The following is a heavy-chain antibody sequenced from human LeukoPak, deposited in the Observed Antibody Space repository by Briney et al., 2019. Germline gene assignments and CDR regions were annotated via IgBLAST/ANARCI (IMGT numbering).Heavy chain of an antibody. Sequence: ASVKVSCKASGGTFSSYAISWVRQAPGQGLEWMGGIIPIFGTANYAQKFQGRVTITTDESTSTAYMELSSLRSEDTAVYYCATTGGLPGSFGYWGQGTLVTVSS. CDR3: ATTGGLPGSFGY. J-gene: IGHJ4*02. D-gene: IGHD4-11*01. CDR1: GGTFSSYA. CDR2: IIPIFGTA. V-gene: IGHV1-69*05.